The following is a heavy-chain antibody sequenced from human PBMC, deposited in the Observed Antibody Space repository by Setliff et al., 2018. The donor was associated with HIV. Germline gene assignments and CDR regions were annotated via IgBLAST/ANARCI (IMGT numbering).Heavy chain of an antibody. CDR1: GDSISSGNYY. Sequence: PSETLSLTCTFSGDSISSGNYYWSWIRQPAGKGLEWIGRIYSTGSTNYNPSLKSRVTISSDTSKNQFSLKLTSVSAADTAVYYCARGVAAAGMLMDVWGKGTTVTVSS. J-gene: IGHJ6*03. V-gene: IGHV4-61*02. CDR2: IYSTGST. CDR3: ARGVAAAGMLMDV. D-gene: IGHD6-13*01.